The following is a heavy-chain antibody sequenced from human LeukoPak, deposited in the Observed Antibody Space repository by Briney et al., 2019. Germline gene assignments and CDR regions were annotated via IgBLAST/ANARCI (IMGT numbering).Heavy chain of an antibody. CDR3: ERGPPMDDAFDI. V-gene: IGHV3-30*04. Sequence: GRSLRLACAASGFTFSSYAMHWVRQAPGKGLEWVAVISYDGSNKYYADSVKGRFTISRDNSKNTLYLQMHRLRAEDPAVYYCERGPPMDDAFDIWGQGKMVPVSS. CDR1: GFTFSSYA. D-gene: IGHD3-10*01. CDR2: ISYDGSNK. J-gene: IGHJ3*02.